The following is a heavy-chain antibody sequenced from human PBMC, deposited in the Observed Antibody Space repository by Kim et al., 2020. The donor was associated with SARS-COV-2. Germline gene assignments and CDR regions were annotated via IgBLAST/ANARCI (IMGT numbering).Heavy chain of an antibody. V-gene: IGHV1-69*08. CDR2: IIPLLSTV. D-gene: IGHD6-13*01. CDR3: ADSSWNQGFDL. Sequence: SVKVSCKASGGTLGRYSLNWVRQAPGQGLEWLGWIIPLLSTVNYAQKFQDRLTITADRSTNTAYMELSSLRSDDTAMFYCADSSWNQGFDLWGPGTLVIVSS. CDR1: GGTLGRYS. J-gene: IGHJ4*02.